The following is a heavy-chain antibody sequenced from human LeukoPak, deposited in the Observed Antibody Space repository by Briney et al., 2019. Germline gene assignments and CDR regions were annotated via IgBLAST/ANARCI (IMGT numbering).Heavy chain of an antibody. CDR3: TTDYGKSEFDP. D-gene: IGHD1-26*01. CDR2: IRSKAYGGTT. CDR1: GFTFGDYA. J-gene: IGHJ5*02. Sequence: GGSLRLSCTASGFTFGDYAMSWFRQAPGKGLEWVGFIRSKAYGGTTEYAASVKGRFTISRDDSKSIAYLQMNSLKTEDTAVYYCTTDYGKSEFDPWGQGTLVTVSS. V-gene: IGHV3-49*03.